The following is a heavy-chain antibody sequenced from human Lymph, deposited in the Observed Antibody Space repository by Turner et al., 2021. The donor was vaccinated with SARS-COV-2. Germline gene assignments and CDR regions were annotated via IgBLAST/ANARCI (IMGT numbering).Heavy chain of an antibody. V-gene: IGHV1-2*02. Sequence: QVQRVQCGAEANQRRAPAKFPYTASAYTFTRYFIHWLRQAPGQGLGWRGGINPERGCTSDAQKFRGTVTNTRDSSSSTTYIELSRLKSDDTAVYNHGRQATAVDTGPRQAAAAGIDPWGQGTLVTVSS. J-gene: IGHJ5*02. CDR2: INPERGCT. CDR3: GRQATAVDTGPRQAAAAGIDP. D-gene: IGHD5-18*01. CDR1: AYTFTRYF.